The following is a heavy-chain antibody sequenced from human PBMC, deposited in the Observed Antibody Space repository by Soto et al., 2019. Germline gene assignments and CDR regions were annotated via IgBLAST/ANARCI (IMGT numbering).Heavy chain of an antibody. J-gene: IGHJ6*01. CDR1: GDSFRTYA. D-gene: IGHD6-19*01. V-gene: IGHV1-69*01. CDR3: ARGERAVANGVGIDD. CDR2: IIPMYYAA. Sequence: QMQLVQSGAEVKKPGSSVKVSCKASGDSFRTYAISWVRQAPGKGLEWMGGIIPMYYAANYAEQFQGKITITADGSKDTSYMELWSLRFEDTAVYYWARGERAVANGVGIDDWGQAPEVTVSS.